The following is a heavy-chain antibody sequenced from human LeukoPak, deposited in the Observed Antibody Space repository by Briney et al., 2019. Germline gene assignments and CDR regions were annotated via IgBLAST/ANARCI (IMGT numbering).Heavy chain of an antibody. V-gene: IGHV3-11*01. CDR2: ISSSGSTI. J-gene: IGHJ6*02. CDR1: GFTFSDYY. Sequence: GGSLRLSCAASGFTFSDYYMTWIRQAPGKGLEWVSYISSSGSTIYYADSVKGRFTISRDNAKNSLYLQMNSLRAEDTAVYYCARDFGVVVPAAISYYYYYYGMDVWGQGTTVTVSS. CDR3: ARDFGVVVPAAISYYYYYYGMDV. D-gene: IGHD2-2*01.